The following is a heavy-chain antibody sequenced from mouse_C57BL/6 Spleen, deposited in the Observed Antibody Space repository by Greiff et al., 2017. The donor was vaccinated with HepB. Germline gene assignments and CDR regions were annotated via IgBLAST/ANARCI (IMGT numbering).Heavy chain of an antibody. D-gene: IGHD1-1*01. J-gene: IGHJ3*01. CDR1: GYTFTSYW. CDR3: AKYYGSSQAWFAY. V-gene: IGHV1-74*01. Sequence: VQLQQPGAELVKPGASVKVSCKASGYTFTSYWMHWVKQRPGQGLEWIGRIHPSDSDTNYNQKFKGKATLTVDKSSSTAYMQLSSLTSEDSAVYYCAKYYGSSQAWFAYWGQGTLVTVSA. CDR2: IHPSDSDT.